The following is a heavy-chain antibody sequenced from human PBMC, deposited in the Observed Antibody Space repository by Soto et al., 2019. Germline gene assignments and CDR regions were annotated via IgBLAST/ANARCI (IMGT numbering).Heavy chain of an antibody. CDR1: GGSISSYY. Sequence: QVQLQESGPGLVKPSETLSLTCTVSGGSISSYYWSWIRQPPGKGLEWIGYIYYSGSTNYNPSLKSRVTISVDTSKNQFSLKLSSVTAADTAVYYCARQRWDSSWLFDYWGQGTLVTVSS. D-gene: IGHD6-13*01. J-gene: IGHJ4*02. CDR2: IYYSGST. V-gene: IGHV4-59*01. CDR3: ARQRWDSSWLFDY.